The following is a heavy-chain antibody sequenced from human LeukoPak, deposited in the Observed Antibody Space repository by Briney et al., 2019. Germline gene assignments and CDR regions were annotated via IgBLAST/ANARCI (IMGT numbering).Heavy chain of an antibody. J-gene: IGHJ4*02. D-gene: IGHD6-13*01. CDR3: ARDYSTSSWDN. CDR2: INTNSGGT. V-gene: IGHV1-2*02. CDR1: GYTFTIHH. Sequence: ASVKVSCKTSGYTFTIHHIQWVRPAPGQGLEWMGWINTNSGGTIYSQKFQGRITMTRDPSITTAYMELSSLRSDDTAVYYCARDYSTSSWDNWGQGTRVTVSS.